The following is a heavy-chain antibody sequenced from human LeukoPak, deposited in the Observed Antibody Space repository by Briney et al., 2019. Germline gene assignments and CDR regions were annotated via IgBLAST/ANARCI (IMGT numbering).Heavy chain of an antibody. Sequence: SETLSLTCTVSGGSISSSSCYWGWIRQPPGKGLEWIGSIYYSGSTYYNPSLKSRVTISVDTSKNQFSLKLSSVTAADTAVYYCARLPAGSVSLSYFDYWGQGTLATVSS. CDR3: ARLPAGSVSLSYFDY. V-gene: IGHV4-39*01. CDR2: IYYSGST. J-gene: IGHJ4*02. CDR1: GGSISSSSCY. D-gene: IGHD3-10*01.